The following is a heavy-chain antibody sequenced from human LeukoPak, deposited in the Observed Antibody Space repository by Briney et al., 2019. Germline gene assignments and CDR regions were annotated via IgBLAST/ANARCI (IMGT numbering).Heavy chain of an antibody. V-gene: IGHV3-23*01. CDR3: AKKSPQETTVGPYWYLGL. CDR1: GFTFTNYV. Sequence: GGSLRLSCAASGFTFTNYVMSWVRQAPGKGLEWVSSISGIGDNTYYAASVKGRFTISRGNFQNTLYLQMNSLRAEDTAVYYCAKKSPQETTVGPYWYLGLWGRGTLVTVSS. D-gene: IGHD4-23*01. CDR2: ISGIGDNT. J-gene: IGHJ2*01.